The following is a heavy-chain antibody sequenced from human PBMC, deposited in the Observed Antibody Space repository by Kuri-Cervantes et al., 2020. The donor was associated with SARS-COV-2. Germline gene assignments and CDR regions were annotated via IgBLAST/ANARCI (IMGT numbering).Heavy chain of an antibody. V-gene: IGHV4-39*07. CDR3: ARGRRGAPATVFDY. Sequence: ESLKTSCAVSGGSISSSSYYWGWIRQPPGKGLEWIGEINHSGSTNYNPSLKSRVTISVDTSKNQFSLKLSSVTAADTAVYYCARGRRGAPATVFDYWGQGTLVTVSS. CDR2: INHSGST. J-gene: IGHJ4*02. CDR1: GGSISSSSYY. D-gene: IGHD2-2*01.